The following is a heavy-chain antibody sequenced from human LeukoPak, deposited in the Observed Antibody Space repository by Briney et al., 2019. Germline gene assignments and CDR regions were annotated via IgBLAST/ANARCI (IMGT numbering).Heavy chain of an antibody. Sequence: GGSLRLSCAASGFTFDDYAMHWVRQAPGKGLEWVSGISWNSGSIGYADSVKGRFTISRDNAKNSLYLQMNSLRAEDTAVYYCAKNYGDYEFDYWGQGTLVTVSS. CDR1: GFTFDDYA. J-gene: IGHJ4*02. D-gene: IGHD4-17*01. CDR3: AKNYGDYEFDY. CDR2: ISWNSGSI. V-gene: IGHV3-9*01.